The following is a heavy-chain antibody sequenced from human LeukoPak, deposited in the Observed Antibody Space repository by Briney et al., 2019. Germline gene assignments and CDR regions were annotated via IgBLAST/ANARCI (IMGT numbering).Heavy chain of an antibody. J-gene: IGHJ4*02. D-gene: IGHD4-11*01. CDR3: ARHSFGNYLSLGIDY. Sequence: TAGESLKISCKGSGYSFTSYWIGWVRQMPGKGLEWMGIIYPGDSDTGYSPSFQGQVTISADKSISTAYLQWSSLKASDTAMYYCARHSFGNYLSLGIDYWGQGTLVTVSS. V-gene: IGHV5-51*01. CDR1: GYSFTSYW. CDR2: IYPGDSDT.